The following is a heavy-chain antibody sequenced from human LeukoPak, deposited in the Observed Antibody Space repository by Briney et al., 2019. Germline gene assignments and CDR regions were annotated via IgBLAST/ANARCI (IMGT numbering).Heavy chain of an antibody. D-gene: IGHD3-3*01. CDR1: GGSNSSGSHF. CDR3: ARAAAFWSGYQFDY. J-gene: IGHJ4*02. V-gene: IGHV4-61*02. Sequence: SETLSLTCTVSGGSNSSGSHFWSWIRQPAGKGLEWIGRIYTSGSTNYNPSLKSRVTISVDTTKNQFSLKLSSVTAADTAVYYCARAAAFWSGYQFDYWGQGTLVTVSS. CDR2: IYTSGST.